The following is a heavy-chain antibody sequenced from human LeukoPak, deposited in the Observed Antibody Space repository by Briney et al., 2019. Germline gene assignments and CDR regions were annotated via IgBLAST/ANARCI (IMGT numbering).Heavy chain of an antibody. D-gene: IGHD3-22*01. Sequence: PGGSLRLSCAASGFTFSSYWMHWVRQAPGKGLVWVSRINSDGSSTSYADSVKGRFTISRDNAKNTLYLQMNSLRAEDTAVYYCARDSTYYNYDSKSLDAFDIWGQGTMVTVSS. CDR3: ARDSTYYNYDSKSLDAFDI. V-gene: IGHV3-74*01. CDR1: GFTFSSYW. J-gene: IGHJ3*02. CDR2: INSDGSST.